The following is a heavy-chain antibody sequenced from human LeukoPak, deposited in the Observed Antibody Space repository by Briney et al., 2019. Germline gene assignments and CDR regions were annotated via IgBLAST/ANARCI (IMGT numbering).Heavy chain of an antibody. D-gene: IGHD3-3*01. CDR3: ARETGGYYIMFDQ. CDR1: GGTFSSYA. CDR2: INPNSGGT. Sequence: ASVKVSCKASGGTFSSYAISWVRQAPGQGLEWMGWINPNSGGTNYAQKFQGRVTMTRDTSISTAYMELSRLRSDDTAVYYCARETGGYYIMFDQWGQGTLITVSS. V-gene: IGHV1-2*02. J-gene: IGHJ4*02.